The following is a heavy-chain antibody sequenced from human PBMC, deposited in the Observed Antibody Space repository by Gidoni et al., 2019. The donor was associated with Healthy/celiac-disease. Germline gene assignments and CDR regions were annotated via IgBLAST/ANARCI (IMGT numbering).Heavy chain of an antibody. D-gene: IGHD3-22*01. CDR3: ARGYYYDSSGYYGEGAFDI. V-gene: IGHV5-51*01. J-gene: IGHJ3*02. CDR1: GYSFTSYW. CDR2: IYPGDSDT. Sequence: EVQLVQSGAEVKKPGESLKISCKGSGYSFTSYWIGWVRQMPGKGLEWMGIIYPGDSDTRYSPSFQGQVTISADKSISTAYLQWSSLKASDTAMYYCARGYYYDSSGYYGEGAFDIWGQGTMVTVSS.